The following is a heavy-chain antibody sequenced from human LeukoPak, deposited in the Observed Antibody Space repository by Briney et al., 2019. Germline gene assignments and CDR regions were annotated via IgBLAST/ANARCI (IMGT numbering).Heavy chain of an antibody. CDR2: IYPGDSYT. V-gene: IGHV5-51*01. Sequence: GESLKISCKGSGYSFTSYWIGWVRQMPGKGLEWMGIIYPGDSYTNYSPSFQGHVTISTDKSISTAYLQWSSLKASDTAMYYCARDDSSGYDYWGQGTLVTVSS. CDR1: GYSFTSYW. D-gene: IGHD3-22*01. CDR3: ARDDSSGYDY. J-gene: IGHJ4*02.